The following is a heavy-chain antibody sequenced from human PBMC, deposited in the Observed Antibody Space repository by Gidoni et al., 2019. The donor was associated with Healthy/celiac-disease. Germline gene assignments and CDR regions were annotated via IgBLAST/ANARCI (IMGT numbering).Heavy chain of an antibody. J-gene: IGHJ3*02. CDR2: ISGSGGIT. Sequence: EVQLLESGGGLVQPGGSLRLSCAASGFTFSSYAMSWVRQAPGKGLEWVSAISGSGGITYSADSVKGRFTISRDNSKNTLYLQMNSLRAEDTAVYYCAKADLLAVAGRLVDIWGQGTMVTVSS. D-gene: IGHD6-19*01. CDR3: AKADLLAVAGRLVDI. CDR1: GFTFSSYA. V-gene: IGHV3-23*01.